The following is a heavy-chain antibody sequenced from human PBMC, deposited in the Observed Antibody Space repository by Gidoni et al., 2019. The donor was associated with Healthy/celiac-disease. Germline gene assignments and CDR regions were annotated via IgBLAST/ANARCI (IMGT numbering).Heavy chain of an antibody. CDR2: MSGSGGRT. CDR3: AKDERVRDLGGY. D-gene: IGHD3-16*01. CDR1: GFPFRSYA. J-gene: IGHJ4*02. V-gene: IGHV3-23*01. Sequence: EVQLLASGGGLVQPGGSLRLSCAASGFPFRSYAMSWVRQAPGKGWEWFLAMSGSGGRTDYADSVKGRLTISRDNAKNTLYLKMNSLRAEDTAVYYCAKDERVRDLGGYWGQGTLVTVSS.